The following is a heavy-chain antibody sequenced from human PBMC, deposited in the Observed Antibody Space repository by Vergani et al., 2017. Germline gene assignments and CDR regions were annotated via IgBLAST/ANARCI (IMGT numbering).Heavy chain of an antibody. V-gene: IGHV4-39*07. CDR3: AKGRERGVIIYEPDY. CDR1: GGSISSSSYY. CDR2: IYYSGST. Sequence: QLQLQESGPGLVKPSETLSLTCTVSGGSISSSSYYWGWIRQPPGKGLEWIGSIYYSGSTYYNPSLKSRVTISVDTSKNQFSLKLSSVTAADTAVYYCAKGRERGVIIYEPDYWGQGTLVTVSS. D-gene: IGHD3-10*01. J-gene: IGHJ4*02.